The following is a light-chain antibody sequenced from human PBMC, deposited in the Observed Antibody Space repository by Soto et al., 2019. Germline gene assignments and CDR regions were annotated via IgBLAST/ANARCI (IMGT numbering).Light chain of an antibody. V-gene: IGLV2-14*01. J-gene: IGLJ2*01. CDR3: SSYTSSSTRV. CDR2: DVS. Sequence: QSALTQPASVSGSPGQSITISCTGTSSVVGGYNYVSWYQQHPGKAHKLMIYDVSNRPSGVSYRFSGSKSGNTASLTISGLQAEDEADYYCSSYTSSSTRVFGGGTKLTVL. CDR1: SSVVGGYNY.